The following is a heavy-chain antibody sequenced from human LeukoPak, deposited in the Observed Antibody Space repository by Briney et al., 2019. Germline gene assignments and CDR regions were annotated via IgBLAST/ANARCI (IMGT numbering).Heavy chain of an antibody. CDR3: ARIAVAGNHFDY. Sequence: ESGGSLRLSCAASGFTFSSYRMTWVRQAPGKGLEWVSSISSSSSYIYYADSVKGRFTISRDNAKNSLYLQMNSLRAEDTAVYYCARIAVAGNHFDYWGQGTLVTVSS. CDR1: GFTFSSYR. CDR2: ISSSSSYI. D-gene: IGHD6-19*01. J-gene: IGHJ4*02. V-gene: IGHV3-21*01.